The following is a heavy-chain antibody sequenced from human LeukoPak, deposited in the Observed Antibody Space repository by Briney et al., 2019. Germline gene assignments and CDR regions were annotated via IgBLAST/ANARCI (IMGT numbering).Heavy chain of an antibody. V-gene: IGHV4-59*08. J-gene: IGHJ4*02. Sequence: SETLSLTCTVSGDSFRSYYWSWIRQPPGKGLEWIGYIYYSGSTNYNPSLKSRVTISVDTSKNQFSLKLSSVTAADTAVYYCARHWGGEMATLRGFDYWGQGTLVTVSS. CDR1: GDSFRSYY. D-gene: IGHD5-24*01. CDR2: IYYSGST. CDR3: ARHWGGEMATLRGFDY.